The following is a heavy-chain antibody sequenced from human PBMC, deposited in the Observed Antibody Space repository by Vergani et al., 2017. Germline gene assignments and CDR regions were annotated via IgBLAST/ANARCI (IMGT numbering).Heavy chain of an antibody. CDR3: ARMLYYYDSSGYSHYFDY. D-gene: IGHD3-22*01. CDR1: GFTFSSYS. CDR2: INSDGSST. Sequence: EVQLVESGGGLVKPGGSLRLSCAASGFTFSSYSMHWVRQAPGKGLVWVSRINSDGSSTSYADSVKGRFTISRDNSKNTLYLQMNSLRAEDTAVYYCARMLYYYDSSGYSHYFDYWGQGTLVTVSS. V-gene: IGHV3-74*02. J-gene: IGHJ4*02.